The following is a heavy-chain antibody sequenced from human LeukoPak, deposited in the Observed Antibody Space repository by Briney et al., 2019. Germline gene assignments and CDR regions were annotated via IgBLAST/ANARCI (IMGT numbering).Heavy chain of an antibody. CDR1: GFSFTNYD. D-gene: IGHD2-2*01. J-gene: IGHJ4*02. CDR2: TSLDGSNK. CDR3: ARGQYQLL. V-gene: IGHV3-30-3*01. Sequence: HSGGSLRLSCVASGFSFTNYDIHWVRQAPGRGLEWVAVTSLDGSNKLYTDTVRGRFIISRDNSKNTVYLQMDSLRAEDTAVYYCARGQYQLLWGKGALIIVSS.